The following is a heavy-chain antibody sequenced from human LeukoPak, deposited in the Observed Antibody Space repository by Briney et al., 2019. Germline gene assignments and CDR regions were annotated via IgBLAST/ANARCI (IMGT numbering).Heavy chain of an antibody. CDR1: GYTFTDYF. CDR2: VDPEYGET. V-gene: IGHV1-69-2*01. CDR3: ATDLVRPPGV. Sequence: ASVKVSCKASGYTFTDYFIHWVQQAPGKGLEWMGRVDPEYGETISAEKFQGRVTITADTSTDTAYMELSSLRSEDTAVYYCATDLVRPPGVWGQGTLVTVSS. D-gene: IGHD3-10*01. J-gene: IGHJ4*02.